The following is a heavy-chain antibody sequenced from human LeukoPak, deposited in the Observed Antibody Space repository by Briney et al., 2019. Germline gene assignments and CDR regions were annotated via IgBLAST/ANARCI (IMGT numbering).Heavy chain of an antibody. CDR2: IYYSGST. CDR1: GGSFSGYY. V-gene: IGHV4-31*11. J-gene: IGHJ2*01. Sequence: SETLSLTCAVYGGSFSGYYWSWIRQHPGKGLEWIGYIYYSGSTYYNPSLKSRVTISVDTSKNQFSLKLSSVTAADTAVYYCAKGRGPRYFDLWGRGTLVTVSS. D-gene: IGHD2-15*01. CDR3: AKGRGPRYFDL.